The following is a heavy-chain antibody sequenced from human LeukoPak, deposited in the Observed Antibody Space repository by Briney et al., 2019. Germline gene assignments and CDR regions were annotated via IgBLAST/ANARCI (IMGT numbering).Heavy chain of an antibody. CDR1: GGSLSNFY. CDR2: INHSAST. CDR3: TRNNWFDP. J-gene: IGHJ5*02. D-gene: IGHD2/OR15-2a*01. Sequence: SETLSLTYAVDGGSLSNFYWSWIRQPPGKGLEWIGEINHSASTTYNPSLKSRVTMSVDTSKNQFSLKLTSVTAADTAVYYCTRNNWFDPWGQGTLVTVSS. V-gene: IGHV4-34*01.